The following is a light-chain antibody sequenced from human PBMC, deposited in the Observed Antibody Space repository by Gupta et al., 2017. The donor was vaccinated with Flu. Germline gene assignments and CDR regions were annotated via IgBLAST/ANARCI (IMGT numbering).Light chain of an antibody. J-gene: IGKJ2*01. CDR3: QQLNSYPYI. V-gene: IGKV1-9*01. CDR1: QGISSY. CDR2: AAS. Sequence: DIQLTQSPSFLSASVGDRVTITCRASQGISSYLAWYQQKPGKAPKPLIYAASTLQSGVPSRFSGSGSGTEFTLTISSLQPEDFATYYCQQLNSYPYIFGQGTKMEIK.